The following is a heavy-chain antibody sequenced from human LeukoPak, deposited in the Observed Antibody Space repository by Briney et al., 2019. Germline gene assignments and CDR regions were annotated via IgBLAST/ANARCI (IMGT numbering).Heavy chain of an antibody. Sequence: SETLSLTCIVSGGSIRTYSWNWIRQSPGKGLEWIGSIYYSGSTYYNSSLKSRVTISVDTSKNKFSLKLSSVTAADTAVYYCATSSPAHDYWGQGTLVTVSS. J-gene: IGHJ4*02. CDR3: ATSSPAHDY. V-gene: IGHV4-59*05. CDR1: GGSIRTYS. CDR2: IYYSGST.